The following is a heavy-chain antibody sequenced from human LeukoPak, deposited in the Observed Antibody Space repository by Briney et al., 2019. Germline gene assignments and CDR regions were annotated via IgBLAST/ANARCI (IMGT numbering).Heavy chain of an antibody. CDR2: ISAYNGNP. D-gene: IGHD2-2*01. CDR3: GRDRRRGVVVVPAATSNRQFDR. Sequence: SVKLSCKASVYTFTRYGISWVRQAPGQGLEWMGWISAYNGNPNYAQKLQGGATLTSAPSTTTAYLELRSWRSHDTAVYYCGRDRRRGVVVVPAATSNRQFDRWGQGSLVTV. J-gene: IGHJ5*02. CDR1: VYTFTRYG. V-gene: IGHV1-18*01.